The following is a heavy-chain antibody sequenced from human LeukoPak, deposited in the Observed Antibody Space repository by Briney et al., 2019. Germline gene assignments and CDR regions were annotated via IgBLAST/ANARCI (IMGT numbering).Heavy chain of an antibody. D-gene: IGHD6-13*01. Sequence: PGGSLRLSCAASKFTFSSYAVSWVRQAPGKGLEWVSAISGSGGSTYYADSVKGRFTISRYNSKNTLYLQMNSLRAEDTAVYYCARYEVGSSWAQAFDMWGQGTMVTVSS. CDR2: ISGSGGST. CDR1: KFTFSSYA. CDR3: ARYEVGSSWAQAFDM. J-gene: IGHJ3*02. V-gene: IGHV3-23*01.